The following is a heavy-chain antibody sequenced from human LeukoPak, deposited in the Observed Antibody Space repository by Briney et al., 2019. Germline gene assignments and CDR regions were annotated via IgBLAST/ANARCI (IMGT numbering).Heavy chain of an antibody. CDR3: AKGYDSTYYYYYFMDV. Sequence: PGGSLRLSCAASGFTFSTYSMNWVRQAPGKGLEWVSSISSSSGYIYYADSVKGRFTIFRDNSKNTLYLQMNSLGAEDTAVYFCAKGYDSTYYYYYFMDVWGKGTTVTISS. J-gene: IGHJ6*03. D-gene: IGHD3-22*01. CDR1: GFTFSTYS. CDR2: ISSSSGYI. V-gene: IGHV3-21*04.